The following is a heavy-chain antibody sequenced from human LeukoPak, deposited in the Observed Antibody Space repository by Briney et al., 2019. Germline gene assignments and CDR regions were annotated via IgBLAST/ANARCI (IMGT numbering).Heavy chain of an antibody. V-gene: IGHV4-4*07. D-gene: IGHD6-13*01. CDR2: IYTSGST. Sequence: PSETLSLTCTVSGGSISSYYWSWIRQPAGKGLEWIGRIYTSGSTNYNPSFKSRVTISVDTSKNQFSLKLSSVTAADTAVYYCARLRLRSWYPDAFDIWGQGTMVTVSS. CDR1: GGSISSYY. J-gene: IGHJ3*02. CDR3: ARLRLRSWYPDAFDI.